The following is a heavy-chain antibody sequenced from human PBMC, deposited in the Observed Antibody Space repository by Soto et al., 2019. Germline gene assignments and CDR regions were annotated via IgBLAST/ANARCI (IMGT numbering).Heavy chain of an antibody. D-gene: IGHD3-16*01. CDR3: ASDPSSSPDYVWGTEPGSAFDI. Sequence: QVQLVESGGGVVQPGGSLRLSCEASGFVFGRCILHWVRQAPGTGLAWVAVMRYDGDSEFYEDSVRGRFTISRDNSKSTLYLQMNSLRLEDTAVYYCASDPSSSPDYVWGTEPGSAFDIWGPGTVVTVSS. J-gene: IGHJ3*02. V-gene: IGHV3-30-3*01. CDR2: MRYDGDSE. CDR1: GFVFGRCI.